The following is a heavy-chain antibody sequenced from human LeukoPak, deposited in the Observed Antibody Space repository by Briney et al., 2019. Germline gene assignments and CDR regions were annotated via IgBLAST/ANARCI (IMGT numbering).Heavy chain of an antibody. Sequence: ASVKISCKASGYTFTSHYMHWVRQAPGHRREWMGVIHPSGSSTNYAQKFQGRLTMTKDTSTSTVYIELDSLTSDDTAVYYCARMDMDIAMVTNYLDHWGQGTLVIVSS. V-gene: IGHV1-46*01. CDR2: IHPSGSST. CDR1: GYTFTSHY. J-gene: IGHJ4*02. CDR3: ARMDMDIAMVTNYLDH. D-gene: IGHD5-18*01.